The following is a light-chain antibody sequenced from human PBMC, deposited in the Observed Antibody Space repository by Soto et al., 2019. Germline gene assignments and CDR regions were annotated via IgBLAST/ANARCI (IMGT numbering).Light chain of an antibody. J-gene: IGKJ1*01. V-gene: IGKV3D-20*01. CDR3: QQYGSSPRT. CDR2: DAS. Sequence: EIVLTQSPGTLSVSPGERVTLSCRASQSISISLAWYQQKPGLAPRLLIYDASSRATGIPDRFSGSGSGTDFTLTISRLEPEDFAVYYCQQYGSSPRTFGQGTKV. CDR1: QSISIS.